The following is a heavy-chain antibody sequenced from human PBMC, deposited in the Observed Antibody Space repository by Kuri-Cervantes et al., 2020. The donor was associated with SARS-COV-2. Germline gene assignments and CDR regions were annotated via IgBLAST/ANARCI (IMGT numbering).Heavy chain of an antibody. CDR3: AKGIAVAGTGGFDH. V-gene: IGHV3-30*02. J-gene: IGHJ4*02. D-gene: IGHD6-19*01. Sequence: GGSLRLSCAASGFTFSSYGMHWVRQAPGKGLEWVAFIRYDGSNKYYADSVKGRFTISRDNSKNTLYLQMNSLRAEDTAVYYCAKGIAVAGTGGFDHWGQGTLVTVSS. CDR1: GFTFSSYG. CDR2: IRYDGSNK.